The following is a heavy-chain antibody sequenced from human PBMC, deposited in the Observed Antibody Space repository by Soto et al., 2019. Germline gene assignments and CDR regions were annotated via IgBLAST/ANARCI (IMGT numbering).Heavy chain of an antibody. J-gene: IGHJ4*02. CDR3: ARTDYFDY. CDR1: GYTFTSYG. V-gene: IGHV1-18*04. CDR2: ISAYNGNT. Sequence: ASVQVSCKAXGYTFTSYGISWVRQAPGQGLEWMGWISAYNGNTNYAQKLQGRVTVTTDTSTSTAYMELRSLRPDDTAVYYCARTDYFDYWGQGTLVTVSS.